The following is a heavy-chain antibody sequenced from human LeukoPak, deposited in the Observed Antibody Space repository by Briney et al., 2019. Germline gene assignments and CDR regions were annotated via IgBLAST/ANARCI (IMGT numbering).Heavy chain of an antibody. Sequence: PGGSLRLSCAASGFTFDDYAMHWVRQAPGKGLELVSLISGDGGSTYYADSVKGRFTISRDNSKNSLYLQMNSLRTEDTALYYCAKEARGDYYYYYMDVWGKGTTVTVSS. J-gene: IGHJ6*03. V-gene: IGHV3-43*02. CDR3: AKEARGDYYYYYMDV. CDR1: GFTFDDYA. CDR2: ISGDGGST.